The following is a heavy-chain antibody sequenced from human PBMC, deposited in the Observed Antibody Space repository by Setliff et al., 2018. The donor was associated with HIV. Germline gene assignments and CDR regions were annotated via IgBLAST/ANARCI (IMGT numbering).Heavy chain of an antibody. CDR3: ALDYGDNNWFDP. D-gene: IGHD4-17*01. CDR2: INPNSGGT. Sequence: ASVKVSCKASGYTLAGYFMHWVRQAPGQGLEWMGWINPNSGGTNYAQKFQGRVTMTRDTSTSTVYMELSSLRSEDTAVYYCALDYGDNNWFDPWGQGTLVTVSS. J-gene: IGHJ5*02. CDR1: GYTLAGYF. V-gene: IGHV1-2*02.